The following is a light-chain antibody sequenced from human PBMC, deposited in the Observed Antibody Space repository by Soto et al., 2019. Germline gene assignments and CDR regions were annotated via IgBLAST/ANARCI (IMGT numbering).Light chain of an antibody. Sequence: DIQMTQSPSTLSASVGDRVTITCRASQDIGAWLAWYQQKPEKAPKVLIYRASHLESGVPSRFSASGSGTEFSLTINSLQADDVATYYCQQYHIYSWTFGQGTKVDIK. CDR3: QQYHIYSWT. CDR2: RAS. J-gene: IGKJ1*01. V-gene: IGKV1-5*03. CDR1: QDIGAW.